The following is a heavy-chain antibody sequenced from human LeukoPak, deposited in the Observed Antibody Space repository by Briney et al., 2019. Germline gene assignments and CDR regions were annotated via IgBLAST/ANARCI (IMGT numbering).Heavy chain of an antibody. J-gene: IGHJ4*02. Sequence: PGGSLRLSCTASGFTFSSYSMNWVRQAPGKGLEWVSYISSSTSTIYYTDSVKGRFTISRDNAKNSLYLQMDSLRAEDTAVYYYAKDRGGFTHYFDFWGQGILVTVSS. V-gene: IGHV3-48*01. D-gene: IGHD3-10*01. CDR2: ISSSTSTI. CDR3: AKDRGGFTHYFDF. CDR1: GFTFSSYS.